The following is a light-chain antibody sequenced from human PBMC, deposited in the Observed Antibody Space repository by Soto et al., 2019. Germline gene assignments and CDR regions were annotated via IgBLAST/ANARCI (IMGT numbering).Light chain of an antibody. Sequence: DIQMTQSPSSLSASVGDRVTITCRASQSISSYLNWYQQKPGKAPKLLIYAASSLQSGVPSRLSGSGSGTDFTLTISSLQPEDFATYHCQQSYSIPYTFGQGTKLEIK. CDR2: AAS. V-gene: IGKV1-39*01. CDR1: QSISSY. CDR3: QQSYSIPYT. J-gene: IGKJ2*01.